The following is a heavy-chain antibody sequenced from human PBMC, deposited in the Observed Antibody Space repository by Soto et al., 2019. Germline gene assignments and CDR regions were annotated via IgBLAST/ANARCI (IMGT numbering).Heavy chain of an antibody. CDR1: PFTLTTYG. Sequence: GGSLRLSCAASPFTLTTYGMHWVRQAPGKGLEWVAAMSYDGTKEYYADSVKGRFTISRDSSRNTLFLQLNSLRAEDTAVYYCAKEFGSTWIDHWGEGTLVTVSS. CDR3: AKEFGSTWIDH. CDR2: MSYDGTKE. V-gene: IGHV3-30*18. J-gene: IGHJ4*02. D-gene: IGHD6-13*01.